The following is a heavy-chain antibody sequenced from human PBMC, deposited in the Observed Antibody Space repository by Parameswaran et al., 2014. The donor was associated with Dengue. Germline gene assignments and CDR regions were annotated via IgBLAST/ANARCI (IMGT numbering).Heavy chain of an antibody. V-gene: IGHV3-7*01. CDR3: ARRGGYSGGDYYYHYAMDV. D-gene: IGHD5-12*01. J-gene: IGHJ6*02. CDR2: IKEDGSEK. Sequence: WIRQPPGKGLEWVANIKEDGSEKYYVDSVKGRFTISRDNAKNSLYLQMNSLRAEDTAIYYCARRGGYSGGDYYYHYAMDVWGQGTTVTVSS.